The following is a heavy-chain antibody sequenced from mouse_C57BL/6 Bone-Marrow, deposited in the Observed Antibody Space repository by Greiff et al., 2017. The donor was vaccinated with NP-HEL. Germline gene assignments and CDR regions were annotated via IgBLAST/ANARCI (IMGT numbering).Heavy chain of an antibody. CDR2: IWSGGST. V-gene: IGHV2-2*01. J-gene: IGHJ4*01. Sequence: VKVVESGPGLVQPSQSLSITCTVSGFSLTSYGVHWVRQSPGKGLEWLGVIWSGGSTDYNAAFISRLSISKDNSKSQVFFKMNSLQADDTAIYYCARTHYYYGFYAMDYWGQGTSVTVSS. D-gene: IGHD1-1*01. CDR3: ARTHYYYGFYAMDY. CDR1: GFSLTSYG.